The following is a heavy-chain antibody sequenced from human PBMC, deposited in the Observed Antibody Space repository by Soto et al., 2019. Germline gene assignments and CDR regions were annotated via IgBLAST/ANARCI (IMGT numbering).Heavy chain of an antibody. Sequence: QLQLQESGPGLVKPSETLSLTCTVSGGSISSSSYYWGWIRQPPGKGLEWIGSIYYSGSTYYNPSVKSRVTISVDTSKTQFSLKLSSVTAADTAVYYCAIPYGDYVGGYYYYMDVWGKGTTVTVSS. V-gene: IGHV4-39*01. J-gene: IGHJ6*03. CDR2: IYYSGST. CDR1: GGSISSSSYY. CDR3: AIPYGDYVGGYYYYMDV. D-gene: IGHD4-17*01.